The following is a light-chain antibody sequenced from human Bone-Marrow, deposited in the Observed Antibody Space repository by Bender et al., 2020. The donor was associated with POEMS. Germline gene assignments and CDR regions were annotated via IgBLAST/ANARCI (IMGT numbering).Light chain of an antibody. CDR3: QVWDRTSDHLYV. CDR2: DDR. CDR1: NIGSKS. J-gene: IGLJ1*01. Sequence: SYVLTQPPSLSVTPGETAGITCGGNNIGSKSVHWYQQRPGQAPVMVVHDDRDRPSGIPERFSGSNSGNTATLTISSVEAGDEADYYCQVWDRTSDHLYVFGTGTKVTVL. V-gene: IGLV3-21*02.